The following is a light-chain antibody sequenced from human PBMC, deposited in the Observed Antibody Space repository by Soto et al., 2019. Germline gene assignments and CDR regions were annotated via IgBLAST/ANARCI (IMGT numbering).Light chain of an antibody. Sequence: QSVLTQPASVSGPPGQSITISCTGTSSDVGGYNYVSWYQQHPGKAPKLMIYDVSSRPSGVSDRFSGSKSGNTASLTISGLQAEDEADYYCSSYTSSSTYVFGTGTKVTVL. J-gene: IGLJ1*01. CDR1: SSDVGGYNY. CDR2: DVS. CDR3: SSYTSSSTYV. V-gene: IGLV2-14*01.